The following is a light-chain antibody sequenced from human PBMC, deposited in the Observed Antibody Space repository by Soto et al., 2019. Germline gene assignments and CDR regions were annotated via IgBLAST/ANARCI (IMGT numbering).Light chain of an antibody. CDR3: QAWDSSTHNYV. V-gene: IGLV3-1*01. J-gene: IGLJ1*01. CDR2: QAS. CDR1: KLGDKY. Sequence: SYELTQPPSVSVSPGQTASITCSGDKLGDKYACWYQQKPGQSPVLVIYQASKRPSGIPERFSGSNSGNTATLTISGTQAMDAADYYCQAWDSSTHNYVFGTGTKLTVL.